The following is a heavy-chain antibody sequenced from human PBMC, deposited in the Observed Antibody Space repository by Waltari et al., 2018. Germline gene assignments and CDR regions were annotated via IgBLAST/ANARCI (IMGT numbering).Heavy chain of an antibody. Sequence: QLQLQESGPGLVKPSETLSLTCTVSGGSISSSSYYWGWIRQPPGKGLEWIGSIYYSGSTYYNPSLKSRVTISVDTSKNQFSLKLSSVTAADTAVYYCARVRAADSSGYYVGAFDIWGQGTMVTVSS. CDR3: ARVRAADSSGYYVGAFDI. CDR2: IYYSGST. J-gene: IGHJ3*02. V-gene: IGHV4-39*07. CDR1: GGSISSSSYY. D-gene: IGHD3-22*01.